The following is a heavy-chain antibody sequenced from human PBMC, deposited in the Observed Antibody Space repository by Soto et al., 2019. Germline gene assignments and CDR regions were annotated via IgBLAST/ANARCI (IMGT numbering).Heavy chain of an antibody. Sequence: ASAKVSCKACGYTFNNFGLSWVRQEPGQGLEWMGWIGPYNGNTDHAQKFQDRVTMTTDTSTNTAYMELRGLTSDDTAVYYCARCYCSVGSCYTCLHFDLWGRGTLVTVSS. J-gene: IGHJ2*01. CDR3: ARCYCSVGSCYTCLHFDL. D-gene: IGHD2-15*01. V-gene: IGHV1-18*01. CDR1: GYTFNNFG. CDR2: IGPYNGNT.